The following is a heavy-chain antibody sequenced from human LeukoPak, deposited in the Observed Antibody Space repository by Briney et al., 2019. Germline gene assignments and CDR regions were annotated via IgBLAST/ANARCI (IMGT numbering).Heavy chain of an antibody. V-gene: IGHV3-23*01. CDR1: GFTFSSYA. D-gene: IGHD3-16*01. CDR3: ARAPSAGGIDY. Sequence: GGSLRLSCAASGFTFSSYAMSWVRQAPGKGLEWVSAISGSGGSTYYADSVKGRFTISRDNAKNSLYLQMNSLRAEDTAVYYCARAPSAGGIDYWGQGTLVTVSS. CDR2: ISGSGGST. J-gene: IGHJ4*02.